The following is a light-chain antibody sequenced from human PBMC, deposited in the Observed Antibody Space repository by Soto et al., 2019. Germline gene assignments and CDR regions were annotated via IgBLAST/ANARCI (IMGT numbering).Light chain of an antibody. CDR2: GAS. CDR1: QSVSSSF. Sequence: EILLTQSRGTLSLSPGSRSTLSCMAIQSVSSSFLAWYQQKPGQATRLLIYGASNRATGIPDRFSGSGSGTDFTLTISRLEPEDFAVYYCQQYVTSPWTFGQGTQVDIK. J-gene: IGKJ1*01. CDR3: QQYVTSPWT. V-gene: IGKV3-20*01.